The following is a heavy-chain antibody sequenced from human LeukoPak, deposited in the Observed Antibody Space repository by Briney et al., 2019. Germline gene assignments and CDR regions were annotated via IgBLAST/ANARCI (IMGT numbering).Heavy chain of an antibody. Sequence: SETLSLTCTVSGGSISSSSYYWGWIRQPPGKGLEWIGSIYYSGSTYYNPSLKRRVTISVDTSKNQSSLNLSPVTAADTAVYFCARAEGSSYPFASWGPGTLVTVSS. V-gene: IGHV4-39*07. CDR3: ARAEGSSYPFAS. CDR2: IYYSGST. J-gene: IGHJ4*02. CDR1: GGSISSSSYY. D-gene: IGHD2-2*01.